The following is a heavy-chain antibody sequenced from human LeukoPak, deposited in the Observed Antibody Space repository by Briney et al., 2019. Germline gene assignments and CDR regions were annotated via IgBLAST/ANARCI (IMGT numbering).Heavy chain of an antibody. D-gene: IGHD5-18*01. J-gene: IGHJ4*02. CDR2: IYHSGST. Sequence: SETLSLTCTVSGYSISSGYYWGWIRQPPGKGLEWIGSIYHSGSTYYNPSLKSLVTISVDTSKNQFSLKLSSVTAADTAVYYCARVGDTAGTTWSFDYWGQGTLVTVSS. V-gene: IGHV4-38-2*02. CDR1: GYSISSGYY. CDR3: ARVGDTAGTTWSFDY.